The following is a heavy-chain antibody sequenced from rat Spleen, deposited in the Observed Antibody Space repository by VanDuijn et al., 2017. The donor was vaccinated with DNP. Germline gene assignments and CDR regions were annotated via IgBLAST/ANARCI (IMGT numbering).Heavy chain of an antibody. D-gene: IGHD1-12*03. Sequence: QVQLKESGPGLVQPSQTLSLTCTVSGFSLTSYHVHWVRQPPGKGLAWMGRIQSGGNTDYNSALKSRLSITRDTSKSQVFLKMNRGQTEDAAMYFWARWGGWLDWGQGVMVTVSS. CDR1: GFSLTSYH. CDR2: IQSGGNT. J-gene: IGHJ2*01. V-gene: IGHV2-27*01. CDR3: ARWGGWLD.